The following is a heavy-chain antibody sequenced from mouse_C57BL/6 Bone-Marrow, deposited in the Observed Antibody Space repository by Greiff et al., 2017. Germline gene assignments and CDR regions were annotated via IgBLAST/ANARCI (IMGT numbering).Heavy chain of an antibody. CDR3: ARSSYYYGSSFFDY. CDR1: GYTFTNYW. V-gene: IGHV1-63*01. Sequence: VQLQQSGAELVRPGTSVKMSCKASGYTFTNYWIGWAKQRPGHGLEWIGDIYPGGGYTNYNEKFKGKATLTADKSSSTAYMQFSSLTSEDAAIYYCARSSYYYGSSFFDYWCQGTTLTVSS. J-gene: IGHJ2*01. CDR2: IYPGGGYT. D-gene: IGHD1-1*01.